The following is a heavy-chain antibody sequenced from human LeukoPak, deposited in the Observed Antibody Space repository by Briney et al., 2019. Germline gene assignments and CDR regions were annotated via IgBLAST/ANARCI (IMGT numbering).Heavy chain of an antibody. V-gene: IGHV4-39*07. CDR1: GGSISSSSSY. Sequence: SETLSLTCTVSGGSISSSSSYWGWIRQPPGKGLEWIGSIYYSGSTYYNPSLKSRVTLSVDTSKNQFSLKLSSVTAADTAVYYCARDNAMITFGTNWFDPWGQGTLVTVSS. CDR3: ARDNAMITFGTNWFDP. D-gene: IGHD3-16*01. J-gene: IGHJ5*02. CDR2: IYYSGST.